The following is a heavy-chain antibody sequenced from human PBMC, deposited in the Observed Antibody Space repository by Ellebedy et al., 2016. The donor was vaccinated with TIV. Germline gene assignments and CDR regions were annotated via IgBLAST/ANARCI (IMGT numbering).Heavy chain of an antibody. CDR1: GDSVSSNSAA. D-gene: IGHD5-12*01. CDR2: TYYRSKWYN. Sequence: SQTLSLTXAISGDSVSSNSAAWNWIRQSPSRGLEWLGRTYYRSKWYNDYAVSVKSRITINPDTSKSQFSLQLNSVTPEDTAVYYCARDLGDSGYDLDFDYWGQGTLVTVSS. CDR3: ARDLGDSGYDLDFDY. V-gene: IGHV6-1*01. J-gene: IGHJ4*02.